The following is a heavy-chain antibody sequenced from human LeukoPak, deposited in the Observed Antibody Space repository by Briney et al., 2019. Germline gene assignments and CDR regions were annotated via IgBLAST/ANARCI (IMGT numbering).Heavy chain of an antibody. J-gene: IGHJ4*02. V-gene: IGHV3-NL1*01. Sequence: GGSLRLPCAASGFTFSSYGMHWVRQAPGKGLEWVSVIYIDGTTYYADSVKGRLTISRDKSKNTVYLQMNSLRPEDTAVYYCARDWGYCDSTSCHVFDYWGRGTLVTVSS. CDR1: GFTFSSYG. D-gene: IGHD2-2*01. CDR3: ARDWGYCDSTSCHVFDY. CDR2: IYIDGTT.